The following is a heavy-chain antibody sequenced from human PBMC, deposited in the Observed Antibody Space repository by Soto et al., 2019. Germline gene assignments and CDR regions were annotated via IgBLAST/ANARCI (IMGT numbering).Heavy chain of an antibody. Sequence: QMQLQESGPGLVKPSETLSLTCTVSGGSISSSSYYWGWIRQPPGQGLEWLGTIYSLGYTYYNPSLKSRVTSSVDKSKSQLFLKLSSVTAPDTAVYYCARQIYDSSGYYYAYWGQGTLVTVSS. V-gene: IGHV4-39*01. J-gene: IGHJ4*02. CDR2: IYSLGYT. CDR3: ARQIYDSSGYYYAY. D-gene: IGHD3-22*01. CDR1: GGSISSSSYY.